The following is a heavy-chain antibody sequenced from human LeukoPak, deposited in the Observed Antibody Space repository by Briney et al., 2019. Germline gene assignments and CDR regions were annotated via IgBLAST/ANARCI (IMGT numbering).Heavy chain of an antibody. J-gene: IGHJ4*02. CDR1: GYTFTSYD. CDR3: ARAYNWNDKFDY. D-gene: IGHD1-20*01. Sequence: ASVKVSCKASGYTFTSYDINWVRQATGQGLEWMGWMNPNSGNTGYAQKFQGRVTMTRNTSISTVYMELSSLRSEDTAVYYCARAYNWNDKFDYWGQGTLVTVSS. V-gene: IGHV1-8*01. CDR2: MNPNSGNT.